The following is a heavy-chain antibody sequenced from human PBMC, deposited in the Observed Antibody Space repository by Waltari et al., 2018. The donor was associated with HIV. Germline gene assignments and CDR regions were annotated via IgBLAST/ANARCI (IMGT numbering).Heavy chain of an antibody. Sequence: VQLVESGGGLVKPGGFPRLYCEASVYTLSDYYMSWIRQAPGKGLEWVSYIRSSGSAIYYSDSVKGRFTNSRDNAKNSLYLQMNSLRAEDTAVYYCARGLGYSSSFYGYWGQGTLVTVSS. D-gene: IGHD6-13*01. CDR2: IRSSGSAI. V-gene: IGHV3-11*01. J-gene: IGHJ4*02. CDR1: VYTLSDYY. CDR3: ARGLGYSSSFYGY.